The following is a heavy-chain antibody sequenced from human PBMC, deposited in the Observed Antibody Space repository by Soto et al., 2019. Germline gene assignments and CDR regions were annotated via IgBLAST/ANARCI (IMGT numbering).Heavy chain of an antibody. CDR2: ISAYNGNT. D-gene: IGHD3-3*01. CDR1: GYPFTRYV. CDR3: AREKEWLYAFDI. V-gene: IGHV1-18*01. J-gene: IGHJ3*02. Sequence: GSLKVSCKSSGYPFTRYVMSWVRQAPGQGLEWMGWISAYNGNTNYAQKLQGRVTMTTDTSTSTAYMELRSLRSDDTAVYYCAREKEWLYAFDIWGQGTMVTVSS.